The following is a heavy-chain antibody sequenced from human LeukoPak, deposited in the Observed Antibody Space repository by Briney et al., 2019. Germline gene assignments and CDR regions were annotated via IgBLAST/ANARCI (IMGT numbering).Heavy chain of an antibody. CDR1: GFTFTNNW. Sequence: GSLRLCCAASGFTFTNNWMHLVRQAPGKGLMWVARIDYNGRFTSVADSVKGRFAISRDNARNTVYLQMNSLRAEDTAVYYCVRDFETVWTPGDDFENWGQGTLVTVSS. V-gene: IGHV3-74*01. CDR2: IDYNGRFT. J-gene: IGHJ4*02. CDR3: VRDFETVWTPGDDFEN. D-gene: IGHD3-16*01.